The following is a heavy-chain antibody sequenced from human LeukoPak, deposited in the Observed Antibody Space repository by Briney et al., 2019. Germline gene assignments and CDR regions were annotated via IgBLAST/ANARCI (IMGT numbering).Heavy chain of an antibody. D-gene: IGHD3-10*01. CDR3: ARTPAFTYGSPHAFDI. V-gene: IGHV3-53*01. Sequence: GGSLRLSCAASGFTVNYNYMSWVRQAPGKGLEWVSVIYSGGSTYYADSVKGRFTISRDNSKNTLYLQMNSLRAEDTAVYYCARTPAFTYGSPHAFDIWGQGTMVTVSS. CDR1: GFTVNYNY. J-gene: IGHJ3*02. CDR2: IYSGGST.